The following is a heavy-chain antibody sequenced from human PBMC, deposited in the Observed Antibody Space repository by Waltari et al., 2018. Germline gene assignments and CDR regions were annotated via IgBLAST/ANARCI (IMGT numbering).Heavy chain of an antibody. J-gene: IGHJ4*02. CDR2: IYSGGST. Sequence: VQLVESGGGLIQPGGSLRLSCAASGFTVSRTSLSWVRQAPGKGLEWVSVIYSGGSTYYADSVKGRFTISRDNSKNTLYLQMNSLRAEDTAVYYCAREIAVAGTSYYFDYWGQGTLVTVSS. CDR1: GFTVSRTS. V-gene: IGHV3-53*01. D-gene: IGHD6-19*01. CDR3: AREIAVAGTSYYFDY.